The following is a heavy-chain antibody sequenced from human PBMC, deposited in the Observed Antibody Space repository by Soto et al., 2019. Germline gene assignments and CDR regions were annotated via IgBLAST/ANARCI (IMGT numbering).Heavy chain of an antibody. V-gene: IGHV5-51*01. J-gene: IGHJ4*02. CDR1: GYSFTSYW. D-gene: IGHD7-27*01. Sequence: GESLKISCKGSGYSFTSYWIGWVRQMPGKGLEWMGIIYPGDSDTRYSPSFQGQVTISADKSISTAYLQWSSLKASDTAMYYCARHAELGLGNGYFDYWGQGTLVTVSS. CDR3: ARHAELGLGNGYFDY. CDR2: IYPGDSDT.